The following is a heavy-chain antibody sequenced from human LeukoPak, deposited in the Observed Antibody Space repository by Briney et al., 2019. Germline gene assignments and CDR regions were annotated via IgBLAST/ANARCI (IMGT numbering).Heavy chain of an antibody. CDR3: ARDRSNYLGGYYYYGMDV. J-gene: IGHJ6*02. CDR2: IKSKTDGGTT. V-gene: IGHV3-15*01. D-gene: IGHD4-11*01. CDR1: GFTFSNAW. Sequence: PGGSLRLSCAASGFTFSNAWMSWVRQAPGKGLEWVGRIKSKTDGGTTDYAAPVKGRFAISRDDSKNTLYLQMNSLKTEDTAVYYCARDRSNYLGGYYYYGMDVWGQGTTVTVSS.